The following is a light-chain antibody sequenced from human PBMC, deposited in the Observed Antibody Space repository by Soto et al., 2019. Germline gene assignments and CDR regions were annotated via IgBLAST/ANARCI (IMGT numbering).Light chain of an antibody. CDR2: EGT. CDR3: CSYAGSSFYV. J-gene: IGLJ1*01. Sequence: QSVLTQPASVSGSPGQSSSLSCTGTSSDVGNYNLVSWYQQHPGKAPKLMIYEGTKRPSGVSNRFSGSKSGNTASLTISGLQAEDEADYYCCSYAGSSFYVFGTGTKVTVL. V-gene: IGLV2-23*01. CDR1: SSDVGNYNL.